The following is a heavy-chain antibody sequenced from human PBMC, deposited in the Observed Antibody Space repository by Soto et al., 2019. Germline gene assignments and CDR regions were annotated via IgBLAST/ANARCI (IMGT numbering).Heavy chain of an antibody. CDR2: IYYSGST. CDR1: GGSISSGDYY. V-gene: IGHV4-30-4*01. CDR3: ASRITGTTGDD. D-gene: IGHD1-7*01. Sequence: PSETLSLTCTVSGGSISSGDYYWSWIRQPPGKGLEWIGYIYYSGSTYYNPSLKSRVTISVDTSKNQFSLKLSSVTAADTAVYYCASRITGTTGDDWGQGTLVTVSS. J-gene: IGHJ4*02.